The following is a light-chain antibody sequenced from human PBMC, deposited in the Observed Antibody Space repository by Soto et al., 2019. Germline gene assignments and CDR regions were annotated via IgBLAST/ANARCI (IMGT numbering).Light chain of an antibody. CDR2: YNN. J-gene: IGLJ2*01. CDR1: SSNLGAAFA. CDR3: QSYDSSLSGHVV. V-gene: IGLV1-40*01. Sequence: QSVLTQPPSLSGAPGQRSTISCTGTSSNLGAAFAGQWYQQLPGAAPKLLIPYNNHRPSGVPDRFSGSKSGTSAFLAITGLQADDEADYYCQSYDSSLSGHVVFGGGTKLTVL.